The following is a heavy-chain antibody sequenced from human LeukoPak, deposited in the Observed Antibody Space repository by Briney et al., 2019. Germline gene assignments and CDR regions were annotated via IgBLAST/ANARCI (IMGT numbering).Heavy chain of an antibody. V-gene: IGHV3-30-3*01. Sequence: GGSLRLSCAASGFTFSNYAMSWVRQAPGKGLEWVAVISYDGSNKYYADSVKGRFTISRDNSKNTLYLQMNSLRAEDTAVYYCAREESSTSGRFDYWGQGTLVTVSS. D-gene: IGHD2-2*01. CDR3: AREESSTSGRFDY. CDR2: ISYDGSNK. CDR1: GFTFSNYA. J-gene: IGHJ4*02.